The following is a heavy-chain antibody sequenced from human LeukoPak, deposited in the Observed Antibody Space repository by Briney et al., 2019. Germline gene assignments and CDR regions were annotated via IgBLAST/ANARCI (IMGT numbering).Heavy chain of an antibody. D-gene: IGHD3-22*01. CDR3: AIHGSSGYYYEDYFDY. Sequence: SETLSLTCTVSGGSISSYYWSWIRQPPGKGLEWIGYIYYSGSTYYNPSLKSRVTISVGTSKNQFSLKLSSVTAADTAVYYCAIHGSSGYYYEDYFDYWGQGTLVTVSS. CDR2: IYYSGST. J-gene: IGHJ4*02. CDR1: GGSISSYY. V-gene: IGHV4-30-4*01.